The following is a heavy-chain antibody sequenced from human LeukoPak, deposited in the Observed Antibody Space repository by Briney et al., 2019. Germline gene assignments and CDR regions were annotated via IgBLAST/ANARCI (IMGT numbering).Heavy chain of an antibody. CDR3: ARLRADDCSGGSCYSGGHAFDI. Sequence: SETLSLTCTVSGGSISSSSYYWSWIRQPPGKGLEWIGYIYYSGSTNYNPSLKSRVTISVDTSKNQFSLKLSSVTAADTAVYYCARLRADDCSGGSCYSGGHAFDIWGQGTMVTVSS. CDR1: GGSISSSSYY. V-gene: IGHV4-61*05. J-gene: IGHJ3*02. CDR2: IYYSGST. D-gene: IGHD2-15*01.